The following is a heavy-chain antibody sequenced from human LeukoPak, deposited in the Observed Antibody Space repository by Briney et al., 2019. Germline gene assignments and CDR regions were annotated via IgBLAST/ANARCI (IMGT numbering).Heavy chain of an antibody. CDR1: GFTFSAFG. V-gene: IGHV3-30*02. J-gene: IGHJ6*03. Sequence: GGSLRLSCAASGFTFSAFGMHWVRQAPGKGLEWVTFIPYDGSDKYYADSVKGRFTISRNNSKNTLYLQMNSLRAEDTAVYYCAKRCYYYYYMDVWGKGTTVTISS. D-gene: IGHD4-17*01. CDR2: IPYDGSDK. CDR3: AKRCYYYYYMDV.